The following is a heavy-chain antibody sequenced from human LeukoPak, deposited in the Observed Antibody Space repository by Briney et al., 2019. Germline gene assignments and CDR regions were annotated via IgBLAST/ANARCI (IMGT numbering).Heavy chain of an antibody. V-gene: IGHV3-48*03. Sequence: GGSLRLSCAASGFTFSSYEMNWVRQAPGKGLEWVSFISSTGSPIYYADSVKGRFTISRDNAKNSLYLQMNSLRAEDTAVYYCARDHQDAFDIWGQGTMVTVSS. CDR1: GFTFSSYE. CDR2: ISSTGSPI. J-gene: IGHJ3*02. CDR3: ARDHQDAFDI.